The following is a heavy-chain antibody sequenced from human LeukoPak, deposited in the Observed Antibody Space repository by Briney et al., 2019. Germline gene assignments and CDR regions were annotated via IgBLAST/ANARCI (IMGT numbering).Heavy chain of an antibody. CDR3: ASLVGSSSGGFDY. D-gene: IGHD6-19*01. V-gene: IGHV1-8*02. CDR2: INPNSGNT. J-gene: IGHJ4*02. Sequence: ASVKVSCKASGGTFSSYAISWVRQAPGQGLEWMGGINPNSGNTGYAQKFQGRVTMTRNTSISTAYMELSSLRSEDTAVYYCASLVGSSSGGFDYWGQGTLVTVSS. CDR1: GGTFSSYA.